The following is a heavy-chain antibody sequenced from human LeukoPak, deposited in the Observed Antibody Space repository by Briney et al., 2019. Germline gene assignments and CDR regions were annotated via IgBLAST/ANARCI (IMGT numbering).Heavy chain of an antibody. CDR3: ARSGVVPAAIIYYYMDV. CDR2: ISYDGSNK. Sequence: GGPLKLPCEASGFTFISYAMHWFRQAPGKGLKGVAVISYDGSNKYYADSVKGRFTISRDNSKNTLYLQMNSLRAEDTAVYYCARSGVVPAAIIYYYMDVWGKGTTVTVSS. J-gene: IGHJ6*03. CDR1: GFTFISYA. D-gene: IGHD2-2*02. V-gene: IGHV3-30*01.